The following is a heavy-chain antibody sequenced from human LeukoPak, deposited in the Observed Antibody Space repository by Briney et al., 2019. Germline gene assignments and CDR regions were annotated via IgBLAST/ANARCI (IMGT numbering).Heavy chain of an antibody. J-gene: IGHJ4*02. CDR3: ARARREMVDY. CDR2: IYYSGSI. CDR1: GGSISSSNYY. V-gene: IGHV4-39*07. Sequence: SETLSLTCTVSGGSISSSNYYWGWIRQPPGKGLEWIGSIYYSGSIYYNPSLKSRVTISVDTSKNQFSLKLSSVTAADTAVYYCARARREMVDYWGQGTLVTVSS. D-gene: IGHD5-24*01.